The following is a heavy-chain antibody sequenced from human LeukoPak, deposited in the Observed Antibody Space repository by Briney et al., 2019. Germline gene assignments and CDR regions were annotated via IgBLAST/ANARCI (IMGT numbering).Heavy chain of an antibody. D-gene: IGHD3-22*01. V-gene: IGHV1-2*02. CDR3: ARGIDSSGFY. CDR2: INPKSGGT. Sequence: GASVKVSCKASGYTFTGYYMHWVRQAPGQGPEWMGWINPKSGGTGYARKFQGRVTMTRNTSISTAYMELSSLRSEDTAVYYCARGIDSSGFYWGQGTLVTVSS. CDR1: GYTFTGYY. J-gene: IGHJ4*02.